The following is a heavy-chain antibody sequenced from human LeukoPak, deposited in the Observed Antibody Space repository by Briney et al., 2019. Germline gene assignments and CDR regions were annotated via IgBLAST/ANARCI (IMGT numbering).Heavy chain of an antibody. CDR1: GFTFSSYG. CDR3: ASGGRLGELSARDAFDI. Sequence: GGSLRLSCAASGFTFSSYGVSWVRQAPGKGLEWVSAISGSGGSTYYADSVKGRFTISRDNSKNTLYLQMNSLRAENTAVYYCASGGRLGELSARDAFDIWGQGTMVTVSS. V-gene: IGHV3-23*01. D-gene: IGHD3-16*02. J-gene: IGHJ3*02. CDR2: ISGSGGST.